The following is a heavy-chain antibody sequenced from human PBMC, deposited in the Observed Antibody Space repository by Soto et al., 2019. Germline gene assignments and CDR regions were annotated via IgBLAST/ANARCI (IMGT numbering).Heavy chain of an antibody. CDR2: INPDSGDT. D-gene: IGHD2-2*01. Sequence: GASVKVSCKASGYTFTGFYMHWVRQAPGQGLEWMGRINPDSGDTDHAEKFQGRVTMTRDTSISTAYMELTRLTSDDTAVYHCEISVGVPDPHRDFDYWGQGTPVTVSS. CDR1: GYTFTGFY. CDR3: EISVGVPDPHRDFDY. V-gene: IGHV1-2*06. J-gene: IGHJ4*02.